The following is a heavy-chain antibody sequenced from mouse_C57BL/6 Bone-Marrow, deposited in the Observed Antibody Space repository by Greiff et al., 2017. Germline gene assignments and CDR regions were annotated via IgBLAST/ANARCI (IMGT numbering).Heavy chain of an antibody. D-gene: IGHD2-5*01. V-gene: IGHV1-55*01. CDR2: IYPGSGSP. J-gene: IGHJ4*01. CDR3: ARSACYSNYAMYY. CDR1: GYTFTSYW. Sequence: QVQLLQPGAELVKPGASVKMSCKASGYTFTSYWITWVKQRPGQGLEWIGDIYPGSGSPNYNEKFKSKATLTVDTSSSTAYMQLSSLTSEDSAVYDWARSACYSNYAMYYWGQGTSVTVSS.